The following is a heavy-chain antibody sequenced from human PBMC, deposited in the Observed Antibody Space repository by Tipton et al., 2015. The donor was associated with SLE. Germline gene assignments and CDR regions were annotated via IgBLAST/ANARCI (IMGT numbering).Heavy chain of an antibody. CDR3: AMAVTGRNWGDY. CDR1: GYSFTSYY. V-gene: IGHV1-18*04. Sequence: QLVQSGPEVKKSGASVKVSCKASGYSFTSYYIHWVRQAPGQGLEWMGWISAYNGNTNYAQKLQGRVTMTTDTSTSTAYMELRSLRSDDTALYYCAMAVTGRNWGDYWGQGTLVTVSS. CDR2: ISAYNGNT. J-gene: IGHJ4*02. D-gene: IGHD6-19*01.